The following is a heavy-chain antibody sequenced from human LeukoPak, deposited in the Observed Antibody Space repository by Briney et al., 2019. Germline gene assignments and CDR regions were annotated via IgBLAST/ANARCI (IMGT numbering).Heavy chain of an antibody. J-gene: IGHJ4*02. D-gene: IGHD6-13*01. CDR2: IWHDGSNK. CDR3: ARDVAAAFDY. CDR1: GFTFSSYA. Sequence: GGSLRLSCAASGFTFSSYAMHWVRQAPGKGLEWVAVIWHDGSNKYYADSVKGRFTISRDNSKNTLFLEMNSLRAEDTAVYFCARDVAAAFDYWGQGTLVTVSS. V-gene: IGHV3-33*08.